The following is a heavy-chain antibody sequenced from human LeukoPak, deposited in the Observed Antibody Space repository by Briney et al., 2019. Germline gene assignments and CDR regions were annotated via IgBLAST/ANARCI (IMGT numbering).Heavy chain of an antibody. Sequence: GGSLRLSCAASGFTFSSYGMHWVRQAPGKGLEWVAVISYDGSNKYYADSVKGRFTISRDNSKNTLYLQMNSLRAEDTAVYYCAKDKDTAIPLHLFDYWGQGTLVTVSS. V-gene: IGHV3-30*18. D-gene: IGHD5-18*01. J-gene: IGHJ4*02. CDR2: ISYDGSNK. CDR3: AKDKDTAIPLHLFDY. CDR1: GFTFSSYG.